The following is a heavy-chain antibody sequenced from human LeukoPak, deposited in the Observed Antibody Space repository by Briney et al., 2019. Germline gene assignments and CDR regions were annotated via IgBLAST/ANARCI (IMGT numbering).Heavy chain of an antibody. Sequence: SQTLSLTCAISGDSVSSNSAAWNWIRQSPSRGLEWLGRTYYRSKWYNDYAVSVKSRITINPDTSKNQFSLQLNSVTPEDTAVYYCAISPSFIRAAHDAFDIWGQGTMVTVSS. CDR2: TYYRSKWYN. D-gene: IGHD2-21*01. V-gene: IGHV6-1*01. J-gene: IGHJ3*02. CDR1: GDSVSSNSAA. CDR3: AISPSFIRAAHDAFDI.